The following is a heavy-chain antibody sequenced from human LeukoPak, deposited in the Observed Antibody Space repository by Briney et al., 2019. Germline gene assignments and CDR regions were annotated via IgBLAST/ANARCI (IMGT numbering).Heavy chain of an antibody. CDR3: ARESVGGSGSDAALNYYYYMDV. CDR2: IYNIGST. Sequence: PSETLSLTCTVSGDAISSSSYYWGWIRQPPGKGPEWIVNIYNIGSTYYNPSLNSRITISVDTSKNQFSMKLSSVTAADTAVYYCARESVGGSGSDAALNYYYYMDVWGKGTTVTISS. J-gene: IGHJ6*03. D-gene: IGHD3-10*01. CDR1: GDAISSSSYY. V-gene: IGHV4-39*07.